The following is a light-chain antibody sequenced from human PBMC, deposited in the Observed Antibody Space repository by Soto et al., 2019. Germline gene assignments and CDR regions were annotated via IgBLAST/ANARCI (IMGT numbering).Light chain of an antibody. CDR1: QNVISTY. V-gene: IGKV3-20*01. CDR2: GAS. CDR3: QQSGA. J-gene: IGKJ3*01. Sequence: EVVLTQSPGTLSLSPGERATLSCRASQNVISTYVAWCQQKPGQAHRLLLYGASSRATGIPDRFRGSGSGTDFTLTITRLEPEDFAVYYCQQSGAFGPGTRVDLK.